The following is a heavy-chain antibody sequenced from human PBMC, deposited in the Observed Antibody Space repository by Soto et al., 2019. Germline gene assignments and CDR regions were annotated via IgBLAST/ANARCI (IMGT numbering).Heavy chain of an antibody. V-gene: IGHV4-59*01. CDR3: ARGQTGYSSNWYVSYWFDP. CDR2: IYYSGST. J-gene: IGHJ5*02. Sequence: SETLSLTCTVSGGSISSYYWSWIRQPPGKGLEWIGYIYYSGSTNSNPSLKSRVTMSVDTSTTQSSLKLSSVTAADTAVYYCARGQTGYSSNWYVSYWFDPWGQGTLVTVSS. CDR1: GGSISSYY. D-gene: IGHD6-13*01.